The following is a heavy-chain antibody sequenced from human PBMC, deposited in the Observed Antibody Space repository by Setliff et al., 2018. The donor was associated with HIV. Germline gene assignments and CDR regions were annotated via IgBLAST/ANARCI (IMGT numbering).Heavy chain of an antibody. Sequence: PSETLSLTCTVSGGSISSNSYYWGWIRQPPGKGLEWIGSIYHSGRTYYNPSLKSRVTISVDTSKNQFSLELRSVTAADTALYYCAPRHHKYGFLWGQGTLVTVSS. V-gene: IGHV4-39*07. CDR2: IYHSGRT. CDR3: APRHHKYGFL. CDR1: GGSISSNSYY. D-gene: IGHD3-10*01. J-gene: IGHJ4*02.